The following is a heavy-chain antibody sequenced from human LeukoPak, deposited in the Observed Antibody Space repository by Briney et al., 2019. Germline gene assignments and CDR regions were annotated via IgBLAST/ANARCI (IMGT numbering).Heavy chain of an antibody. Sequence: PSETLSLSCAVSGYSISSGYYWGWIRQPPGKGLEWIGNIHYSGSTYYNPSLKSRATISVDTSKNQFSLKVSSVTAADTAVYYCARGDYGDYWGQGALVTVSS. V-gene: IGHV4-38-2*01. D-gene: IGHD4/OR15-4a*01. CDR2: IHYSGST. CDR3: ARGDYGDY. CDR1: GYSISSGYY. J-gene: IGHJ4*02.